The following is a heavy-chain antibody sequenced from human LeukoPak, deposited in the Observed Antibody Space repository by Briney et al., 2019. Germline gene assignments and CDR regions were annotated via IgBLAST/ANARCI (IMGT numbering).Heavy chain of an antibody. CDR1: GGSISSYY. V-gene: IGHV4-59*12. J-gene: IGHJ6*02. D-gene: IGHD3-3*01. CDR2: IYYSGST. Sequence: SETLSLTCTVSGGSISSYYWSWIRQPPGKGLEWIGYIYYSGSTNYNPSLKSRVTISVDTSKNQFSLKLSSVTAADTAVYYCARGTYYDFWSGSLYGMDVWGQGTTVTVSS. CDR3: ARGTYYDFWSGSLYGMDV.